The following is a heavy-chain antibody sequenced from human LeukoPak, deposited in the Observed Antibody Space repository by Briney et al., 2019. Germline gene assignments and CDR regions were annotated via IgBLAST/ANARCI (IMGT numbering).Heavy chain of an antibody. V-gene: IGHV1-69*05. D-gene: IGHD3-3*01. CDR3: ARDPAITIFGVDHAFDI. Sequence: SVKVSCKASGGTFSSYAISWVRQAPEQGLEWMGGIIPIFGTANYAQKFQGRVTITTDESTSTAYMELSSLRSEDTAVYYCARDPAITIFGVDHAFDIWGQGTMVTVSS. J-gene: IGHJ3*02. CDR1: GGTFSSYA. CDR2: IIPIFGTA.